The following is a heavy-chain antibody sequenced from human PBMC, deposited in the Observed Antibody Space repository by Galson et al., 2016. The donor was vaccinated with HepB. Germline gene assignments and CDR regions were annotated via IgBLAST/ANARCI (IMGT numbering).Heavy chain of an antibody. Sequence: SLRLSCAASEISVRNSYMSWVRQATGKGLEWVSVIYPCGSTFYADAVEGRFTISRDNAKNSLYLEMNSLRAEDTAMYYCTRDYGWASIHHYWGQGTLVTVSS. J-gene: IGHJ4*02. CDR3: TRDYGWASIHHY. V-gene: IGHV3-53*01. CDR1: EISVRNSY. CDR2: IYPCGST. D-gene: IGHD2/OR15-2a*01.